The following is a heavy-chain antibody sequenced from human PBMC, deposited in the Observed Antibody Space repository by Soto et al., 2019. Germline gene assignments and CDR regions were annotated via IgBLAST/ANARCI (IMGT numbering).Heavy chain of an antibody. J-gene: IGHJ4*02. Sequence: EVQLVESGGGLVQPGGSLRLSCAASGFTFSSYAMHWVRQAPGKGLEYVSAISSNGGSTYYANSVKGRFTISRDNSKNTLYLQMGSLRAEDMAVYYCARDLSPDESQTYYCDYWGQGTLVTVSS. CDR3: ARDLSPDESQTYYCDY. V-gene: IGHV3-64*01. CDR2: ISSNGGST. CDR1: GFTFSSYA.